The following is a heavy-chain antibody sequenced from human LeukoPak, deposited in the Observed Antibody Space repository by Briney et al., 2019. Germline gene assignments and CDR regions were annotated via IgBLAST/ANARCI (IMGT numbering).Heavy chain of an antibody. Sequence: SETLSLTCAVYGGSFSGYYWSWIRQPPGKGLEWIGETNHSGSTNYNPSLKSRVTISVDTSKNQFSLKLSSVTAADTAVYYCARGRTGTWDYWGQGTLVTVSS. CDR3: ARGRTGTWDY. J-gene: IGHJ4*02. CDR1: GGSFSGYY. D-gene: IGHD1-1*01. CDR2: TNHSGST. V-gene: IGHV4-34*01.